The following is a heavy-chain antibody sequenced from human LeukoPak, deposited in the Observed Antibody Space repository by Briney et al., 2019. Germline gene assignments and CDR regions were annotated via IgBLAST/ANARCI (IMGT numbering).Heavy chain of an antibody. CDR3: ARDPGYYDFWSGYSPTYFDY. CDR1: GYTFTSYA. CDR2: INTNTGNP. J-gene: IGHJ4*02. V-gene: IGHV7-4-1*02. Sequence: ASVKVSCKASGYTFTSYAMNWVRQAPGQGLEWMGWINTNTGNPTYAQGFTGRFVFSLDTSVSTAYLQISSLKAEDTAVYYCARDPGYYDFWSGYSPTYFDYWGQGTLVTVSS. D-gene: IGHD3-3*01.